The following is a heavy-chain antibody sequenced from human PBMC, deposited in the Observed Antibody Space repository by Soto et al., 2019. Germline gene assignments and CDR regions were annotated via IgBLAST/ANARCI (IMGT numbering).Heavy chain of an antibody. J-gene: IGHJ4*02. Sequence: GGSLRLSCAASGFTFSSYAMHWVRQAPGKGLEWVAVISYDGSNKYYADSVKGRFTISRDNSKNTLYLQMNSLRAEDTGVYYCARSLYYYSSSSYWGQGTLVTVSS. D-gene: IGHD3-22*01. V-gene: IGHV3-30-3*01. CDR2: ISYDGSNK. CDR3: ARSLYYYSSSSY. CDR1: GFTFSSYA.